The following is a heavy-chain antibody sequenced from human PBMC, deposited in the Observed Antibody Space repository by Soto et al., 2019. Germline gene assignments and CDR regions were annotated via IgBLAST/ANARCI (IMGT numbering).Heavy chain of an antibody. Sequence: HVQLVQSGAEVKKPGAAVKVSCKASGYTFTSYGISWVRQAPGQGLEWMGWISAYNGNTNYAQKLQVRVTMTTDTSTSTDYRELRSIRSDDTAVYYCARESSSSRHDYWGQGTLATVSS. D-gene: IGHD6-13*01. CDR2: ISAYNGNT. CDR1: GYTFTSYG. CDR3: ARESSSSRHDY. J-gene: IGHJ4*02. V-gene: IGHV1-18*01.